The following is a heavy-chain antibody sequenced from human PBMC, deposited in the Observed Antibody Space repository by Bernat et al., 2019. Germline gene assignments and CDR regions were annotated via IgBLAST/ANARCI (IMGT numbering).Heavy chain of an antibody. CDR3: AREQDTAMGFDDYDYGMDV. D-gene: IGHD5-18*01. J-gene: IGHJ6*02. CDR1: VGTFRSSA. V-gene: IGHV1-69*04. Sequence: QVQLVHSGAEVKKPGSSVKVSCKASVGTFRSSAISWVRQAPGQGLEWMGRIIPILGIANYAHKFQGRVTITAEKCTGTADKEMRRLRTEERAVYYCAREQDTAMGFDDYDYGMDVWGQGTTVTVSS. CDR2: IIPILGIA.